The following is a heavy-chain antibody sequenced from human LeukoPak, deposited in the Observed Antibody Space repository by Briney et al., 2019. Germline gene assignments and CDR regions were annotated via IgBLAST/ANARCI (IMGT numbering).Heavy chain of an antibody. CDR2: ISSSSSTI. CDR1: GFTFSSYS. Sequence: PGGSLRLSCAASGFTFSSYSMNWVRQAPGKGLEWVSYISSSSSTIYYADSVKGRFTISRDNAKNSLYLQMNSLRAEDTAVYYCARGHVTAMVTEEDYWGQGTLVTVSS. D-gene: IGHD5-18*01. V-gene: IGHV3-48*01. J-gene: IGHJ4*02. CDR3: ARGHVTAMVTEEDY.